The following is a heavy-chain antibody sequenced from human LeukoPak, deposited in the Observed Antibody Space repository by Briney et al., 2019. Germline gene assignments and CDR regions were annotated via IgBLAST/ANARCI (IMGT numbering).Heavy chain of an antibody. J-gene: IGHJ3*02. D-gene: IGHD3-10*01. V-gene: IGHV4-61*02. CDR1: GGSISSCSYY. CDR2: IYTSGST. Sequence: SETLSLTCTVSGGSISSCSYYWSWIRQPAGKELEWIGRIYTSGSTNYNPSLKSRVTISVDTSKNQFSLKLSSVTAADTAVYYCARERGAFDIWGQGTMVTVSS. CDR3: ARERGAFDI.